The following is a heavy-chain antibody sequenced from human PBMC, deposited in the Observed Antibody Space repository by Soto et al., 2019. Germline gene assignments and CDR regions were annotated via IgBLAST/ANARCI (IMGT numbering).Heavy chain of an antibody. CDR1: GFTFSNAW. CDR2: IKSKTDGGTT. Sequence: EVQLVESGGGLVKPGGSLRLSCAASGFTFSNAWMNWVRQAPGKGLEWVGRIKSKTDGGTTDYAAPVKGRFTISRDDSKNTLYLKMNSLKTEDTAVYYCTTPSMVRGVSYYYGMDVWGQGTTVTVSS. CDR3: TTPSMVRGVSYYYGMDV. J-gene: IGHJ6*02. D-gene: IGHD3-10*01. V-gene: IGHV3-15*07.